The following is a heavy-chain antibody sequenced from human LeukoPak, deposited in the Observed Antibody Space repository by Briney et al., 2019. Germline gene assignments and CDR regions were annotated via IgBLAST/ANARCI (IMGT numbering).Heavy chain of an antibody. CDR3: VRDGDDFNFDY. D-gene: IGHD5-24*01. CDR1: GFSVSGYW. Sequence: GGSLRLSCAVSGFSVSGYWMTWVRQAPGKGLEWVSRVIRDGSFTNYADSVKGRFTISRDNAKNTLYLQMSSLRAEDTAVYFCVRDGDDFNFDYWGQGSLVTVSS. CDR2: VIRDGSFT. J-gene: IGHJ4*02. V-gene: IGHV3-74*01.